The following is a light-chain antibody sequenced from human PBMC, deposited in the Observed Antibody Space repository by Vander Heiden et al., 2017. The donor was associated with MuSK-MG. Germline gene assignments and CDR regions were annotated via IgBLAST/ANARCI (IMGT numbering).Light chain of an antibody. J-gene: IGLJ2*01. Sequence: QSVLTQPPSASGTPGQRVTISCSGSSSNIGSNYVYWYQQPPGTAPKLLIYRNKQRPSGVPDRFSGSKSGTSASLAISGLRSEDEADYYCAAWDDSLSVVVFGGGTKLTVL. CDR2: RNK. V-gene: IGLV1-47*01. CDR3: AAWDDSLSVVV. CDR1: SSNIGSNY.